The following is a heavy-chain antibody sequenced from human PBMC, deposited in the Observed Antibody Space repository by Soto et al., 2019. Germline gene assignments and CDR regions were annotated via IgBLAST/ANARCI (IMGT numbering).Heavy chain of an antibody. J-gene: IGHJ4*02. CDR3: ARQGXAVSSYYFDY. CDR2: ISSNGGST. Sequence: EVQLVESGGGLVQPGGSLRLSCAASGFTFSSYAMHWXRXXXXXXXXDVSAISSNGGSTYYANSVKGRFTISRDNSKXXLYXQXGXXXAEXXAXYYCARQGXAVSSYYFDYWGQGTLVTVSS. V-gene: IGHV3-64*01. CDR1: GFTFSSYA. D-gene: IGHD3-10*01.